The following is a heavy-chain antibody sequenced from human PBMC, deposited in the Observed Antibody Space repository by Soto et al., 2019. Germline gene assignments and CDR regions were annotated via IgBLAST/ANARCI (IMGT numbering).Heavy chain of an antibody. CDR3: ARARDAYNFLYEPT. D-gene: IGHD5-12*01. Sequence: GGSLRLSCAAAGLTITKNYMSWVRQAPGKGLQWVSAIYGDGSAFYTDSVRGRFTISRDNFKNTVYLQMNSLRAEDTAMYYCARARDAYNFLYEPTWGQGTLVTVSS. CDR2: IYGDGSA. V-gene: IGHV3-53*01. CDR1: GLTITKNY. J-gene: IGHJ4*02.